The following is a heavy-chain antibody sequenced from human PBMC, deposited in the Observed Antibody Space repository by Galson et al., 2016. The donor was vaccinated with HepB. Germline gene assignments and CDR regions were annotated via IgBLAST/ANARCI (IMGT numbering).Heavy chain of an antibody. CDR3: ARDRKLENYYYYGMDV. CDR1: GYTFSDYY. CDR2: INPRGGST. D-gene: IGHD1-1*01. J-gene: IGHJ6*02. V-gene: IGHV1-46*01. Sequence: SVKVSCKASGYTFSDYYMHWVRQAPGQGLEWMGIINPRGGSTAYAHKFQGRVSMTRDMSTSTVFMELSSLRSDDTAVYFCARDRKLENYYYYGMDVWGQGTTVTVSS.